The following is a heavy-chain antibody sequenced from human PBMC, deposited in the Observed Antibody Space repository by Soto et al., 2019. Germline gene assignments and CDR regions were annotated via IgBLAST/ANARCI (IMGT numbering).Heavy chain of an antibody. J-gene: IGHJ6*01. CDR2: IWYDGSNK. D-gene: IGHD2-2*01. CDR3: ARDFSISTSCMGRVCYYYYGKDV. V-gene: IGHV3-33*01. Sequence: PGGSLRLSCAASGFTFSSYGMHWVRQAPGKGLEWVAVIWYDGSNKYYADSVKGRFTISRDNSKNTLHLQMNSLRAEDTAVYYYARDFSISTSCMGRVCYYYYGKDVWEQRSTVSVSS. CDR1: GFTFSSYG.